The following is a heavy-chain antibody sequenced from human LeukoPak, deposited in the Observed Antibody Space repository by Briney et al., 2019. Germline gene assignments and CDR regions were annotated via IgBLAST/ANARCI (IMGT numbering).Heavy chain of an antibody. CDR3: ARGRPADYYDSSGYFDY. D-gene: IGHD3-22*01. CDR2: INHSGST. CDR1: GGSFSGYY. V-gene: IGHV4-34*01. J-gene: IGHJ4*02. Sequence: TSETLSPTCAVYGGSFSGYYWSWIRQPPGKGLEWIGEINHSGSTNYNPSLKSRVTISVDTSKNQFSLKLSSVTAADTAVYYCARGRPADYYDSSGYFDYWGQGTLVTVSS.